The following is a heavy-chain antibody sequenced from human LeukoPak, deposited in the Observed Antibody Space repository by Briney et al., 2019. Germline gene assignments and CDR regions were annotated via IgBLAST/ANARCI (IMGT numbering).Heavy chain of an antibody. V-gene: IGHV1-2*02. D-gene: IGHD2-2*01. CDR2: INPDNGGT. CDR1: GYTFTDYY. CDR3: TREARVGNWFDP. J-gene: IGHJ5*02. Sequence: ASVKVSCRASGYTFTDYYIHWVRQAPGQGLEWMGWINPDNGGTNYVQKFQGRVTMTRDTSIRTVYMDLSRLRSDDTAVFYCTREARVGNWFDPWGQGTQVTVSS.